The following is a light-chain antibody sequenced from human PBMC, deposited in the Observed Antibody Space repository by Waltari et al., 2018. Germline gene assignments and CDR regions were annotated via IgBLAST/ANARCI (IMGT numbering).Light chain of an antibody. V-gene: IGLV3-21*04. J-gene: IGLJ3*02. Sequence: YVLTQPPSVSVAPGKTARITCGGNNIENTRVPWYQQKPGQAPVLVLLYDSDRPSGIPERFSGSNSGNPATLTSSRVEAGDEADYYCQVWDSSRDYVMFGGGTKLTVL. CDR1: NIENTR. CDR2: YDS. CDR3: QVWDSSRDYVM.